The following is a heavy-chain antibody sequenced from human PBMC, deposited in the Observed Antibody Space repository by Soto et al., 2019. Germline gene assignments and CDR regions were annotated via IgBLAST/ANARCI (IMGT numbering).Heavy chain of an antibody. CDR2: INSDGSST. CDR1: GFTFSSYW. Sequence: GGSLRLSCAASGFTFSSYWMHWVRQAPGKGLVWVSRINSDGSSTSYADSVKGRFTISRDNAKNTLYLQMNSLRAEDTAVYYCAREALTMVRGPSSSYYYYYMDVWGKGSTVTVSS. CDR3: AREALTMVRGPSSSYYYYYMDV. J-gene: IGHJ6*03. V-gene: IGHV3-74*01. D-gene: IGHD3-10*01.